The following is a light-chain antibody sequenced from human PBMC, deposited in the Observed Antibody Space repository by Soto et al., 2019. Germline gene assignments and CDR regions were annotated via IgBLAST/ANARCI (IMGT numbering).Light chain of an antibody. CDR3: MQSLNRPLT. V-gene: IGKV2D-29*01. CDR1: QTLLHSNGKTY. J-gene: IGKJ4*01. Sequence: DIVMTQTPLSLSVTPGQPASISCKSSQTLLHSNGKTYLYWYLQKPGQPPQLLIHGVPNRFSGVPDRFSGRESETDFTLKMSRVEVEDVGVYYCMQSLNRPLTFGGGTKVEIK. CDR2: GVP.